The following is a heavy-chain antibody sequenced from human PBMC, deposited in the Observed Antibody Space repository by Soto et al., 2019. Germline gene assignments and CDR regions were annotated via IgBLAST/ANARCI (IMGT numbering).Heavy chain of an antibody. J-gene: IGHJ3*02. V-gene: IGHV1-46*01. CDR3: ARDKSDSSGYDAFDI. D-gene: IGHD3-22*01. CDR1: GYTFTSCC. Sequence: GASVKGSWKESGYTFTSCCMHWVRQAPGQGLEWMGIINPRGGSTSDAQKFQGGVTMTRDSSTSTVYMELSSLRSEDTAVYYCARDKSDSSGYDAFDIWGQGTMVTVSS. CDR2: INPRGGST.